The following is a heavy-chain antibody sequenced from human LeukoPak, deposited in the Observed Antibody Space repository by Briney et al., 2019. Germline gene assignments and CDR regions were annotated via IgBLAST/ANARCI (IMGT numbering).Heavy chain of an antibody. D-gene: IGHD3-3*02. CDR2: IYYSGST. Sequence: SETLSLTWTVSGGSISSYYWSWIRQPLGKGLEWIGYIYYSGSTNYNPSLKSRVTISVDTSKNQFSLKLSSVTAADTAVYYCARQYSIFNGFDPWGQGTLVTVSS. CDR1: GGSISSYY. J-gene: IGHJ5*02. CDR3: ARQYSIFNGFDP. V-gene: IGHV4-59*01.